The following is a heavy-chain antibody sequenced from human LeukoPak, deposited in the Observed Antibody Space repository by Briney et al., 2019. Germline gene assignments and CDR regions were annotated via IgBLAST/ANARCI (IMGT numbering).Heavy chain of an antibody. D-gene: IGHD1-26*01. V-gene: IGHV3-21*01. Sequence: GGSLRLSCAASGFTFSTYNMNWVGQAPGKGLEWVSSISSSRNYIYYADSVKGRFTISRDNAKNSLYLQMNSLRAEDTDVYYCARDVGASAPDAFDIWGQGTLVTVSS. J-gene: IGHJ3*02. CDR2: ISSSRNYI. CDR3: ARDVGASAPDAFDI. CDR1: GFTFSTYN.